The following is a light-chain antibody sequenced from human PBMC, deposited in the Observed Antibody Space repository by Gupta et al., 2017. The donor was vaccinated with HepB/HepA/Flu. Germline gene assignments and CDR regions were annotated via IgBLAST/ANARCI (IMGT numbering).Light chain of an antibody. CDR2: TNY. J-gene: IGLJ2*01. Sequence: QSVLPQPPSVSGTLGQRVIISCSGSSSYIEVNNVNWYQQFPRTTPKLLIYTNYHRPSGVPDRFSGSKSGTSASLAISGLQPEDDANYFCAVWDDSLNEAVFGGWTQLTVL. V-gene: IGLV1-44*01. CDR1: SSYIEVNN. CDR3: AVWDDSLNEAV.